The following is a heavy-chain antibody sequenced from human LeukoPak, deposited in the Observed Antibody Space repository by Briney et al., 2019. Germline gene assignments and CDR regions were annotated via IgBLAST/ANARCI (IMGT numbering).Heavy chain of an antibody. CDR2: IYYSGST. CDR1: GGXISSYY. D-gene: IGHD2-2*01. J-gene: IGHJ3*02. V-gene: IGHV4-59*01. Sequence: SETLSLTCTVSGGXISSYYWSWIRQPPGKGLEWIGYIYYSGSTNYNPSLKSRVTISVDTSKNQFSLKLSSVTAADTAVYYCARADIVVVPAAGPAFDIWGQGTMVTVSS. CDR3: ARADIVVVPAAGPAFDI.